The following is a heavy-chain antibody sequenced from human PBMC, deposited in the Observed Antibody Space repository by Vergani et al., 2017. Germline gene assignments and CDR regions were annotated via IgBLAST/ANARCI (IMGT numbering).Heavy chain of an antibody. J-gene: IGHJ6*02. V-gene: IGHV4-61*02. Sequence: QVQLQESGPGLVKPSQTLSLTCTVSGGSISSGSYYWSWIRQPAGKGLEWIGRIYTSGSTNYNPSLKSRVTISVDTSKNQFSLKLSSVTAADTAVYYCARLGYYYGSGGMDVWGQGTTVTVSS. CDR1: GGSISSGSYY. D-gene: IGHD3-10*01. CDR3: ARLGYYYGSGGMDV. CDR2: IYTSGST.